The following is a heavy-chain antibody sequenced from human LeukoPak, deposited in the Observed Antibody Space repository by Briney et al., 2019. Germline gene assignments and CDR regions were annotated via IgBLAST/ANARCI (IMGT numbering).Heavy chain of an antibody. D-gene: IGHD6-6*01. CDR1: GFTFSSYA. CDR2: ISGSGGST. CDR3: AKAELLEYSSSPFDY. Sequence: GRSLRLSCAASGFTFSSYAMSWVRQAPGKGLEWASAISGSGGSTYYADSVKGRFTISRDNSKNTLYLQMNSLRAEDTAVYYCAKAELLEYSSSPFDYWGQGTLVTVSS. V-gene: IGHV3-23*01. J-gene: IGHJ4*02.